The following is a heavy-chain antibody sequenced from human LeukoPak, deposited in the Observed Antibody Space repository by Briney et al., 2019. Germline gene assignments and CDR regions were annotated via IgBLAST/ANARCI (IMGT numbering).Heavy chain of an antibody. Sequence: GGSLRLSCAASGFTFSSYGMSWVRQAPGKGLEWVSAISGSGGSTYYADSVKGRFTISRDNSKNTLSLQLNSLRAEDTAVYYCAKAGEEVATISPFEMWGQGTKVTVSS. D-gene: IGHD5-24*01. CDR1: GFTFSSYG. J-gene: IGHJ3*02. CDR3: AKAGEEVATISPFEM. V-gene: IGHV3-23*01. CDR2: ISGSGGST.